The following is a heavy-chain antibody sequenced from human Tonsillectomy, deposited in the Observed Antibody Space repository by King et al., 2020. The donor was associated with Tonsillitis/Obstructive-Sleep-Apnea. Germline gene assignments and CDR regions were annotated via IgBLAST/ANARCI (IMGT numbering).Heavy chain of an antibody. D-gene: IGHD3-10*01. CDR1: GGSINSYY. V-gene: IGHV4-4*07. Sequence: QLQESGPGLVKPSETLSLTCTVSGGSINSYYWSWIRQPAGKGLEWIGRIYTSGSTNYNPSLKSRVTMSVDTSKNQFSLKLSSVTAADTAVYYCARDPPPITMVRGDNWYFDLWGRGTLVTVSS. CDR3: ARDPPPITMVRGDNWYFDL. CDR2: IYTSGST. J-gene: IGHJ2*01.